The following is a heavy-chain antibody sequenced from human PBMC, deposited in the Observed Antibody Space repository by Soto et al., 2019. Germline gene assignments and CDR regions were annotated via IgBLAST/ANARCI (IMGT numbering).Heavy chain of an antibody. CDR2: INESGRT. CDR3: ARGGGRSGSKDV. J-gene: IGHJ6*02. Sequence: QVQLQEWGAGLVKPSETLSLTCAVYGGSFSGHYWNWIRQPPGKGLEWIGEINESGRTNYNPSLKSRVTISVDTSKNQFSLKLASVTAAETAIYYCARGGGRSGSKDVWGLGTTVTVS. D-gene: IGHD3-3*01. CDR1: GGSFSGHY. V-gene: IGHV4-34*01.